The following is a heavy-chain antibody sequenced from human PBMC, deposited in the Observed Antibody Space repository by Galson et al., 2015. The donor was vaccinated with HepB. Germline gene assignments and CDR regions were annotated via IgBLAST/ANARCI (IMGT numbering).Heavy chain of an antibody. CDR1: GFTFSDYG. J-gene: IGHJ3*02. D-gene: IGHD3-9*01. Sequence: SLRLSCAASGFTFSDYGMHWVRQAPGKGLEWAASIWWDGTHDSYADSVKGRFTVSRGNSKNTVHLEMNGLRLEDTAVYYCAREGPQTGTSSFDIWGQGTMVTVSS. CDR2: IWWDGTHD. CDR3: AREGPQTGTSSFDI. V-gene: IGHV3-33*01.